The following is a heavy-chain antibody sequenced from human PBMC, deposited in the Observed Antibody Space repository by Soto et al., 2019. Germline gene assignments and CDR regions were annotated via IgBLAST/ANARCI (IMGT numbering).Heavy chain of an antibody. J-gene: IGHJ6*03. CDR1: GFTLSGYA. D-gene: IGHD6-6*01. CDR2: ISSNGVGT. V-gene: IGHV3-64*01. Sequence: EVQLAESGGGLAQPGGSLRLSCAASGFTLSGYAMDWVRQAPGKGLEYVSGISSNGVGTYYANSVQGRFTISRDNSKNTVYLQMGSLXXXDXXXXXXXXRXRPDFYYMDVWGKGTTVTVSS. CDR3: XXRXRPDFYYMDV.